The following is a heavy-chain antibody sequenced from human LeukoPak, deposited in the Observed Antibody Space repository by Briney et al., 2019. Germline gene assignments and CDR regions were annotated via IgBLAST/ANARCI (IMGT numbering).Heavy chain of an antibody. Sequence: GGSLRLSCAASGFTFNNYAMSWVRQAPGKGEEWVSAISASGGTTYYADSVKGRFTSSRDNAENTLFLQMNGLRAEDTAVYYCAKEPREYCSSTSCPNWFDSWGQGTLVTVSS. CDR2: ISASGGTT. V-gene: IGHV3-23*01. CDR1: GFTFNNYA. CDR3: AKEPREYCSSTSCPNWFDS. D-gene: IGHD2-2*01. J-gene: IGHJ5*01.